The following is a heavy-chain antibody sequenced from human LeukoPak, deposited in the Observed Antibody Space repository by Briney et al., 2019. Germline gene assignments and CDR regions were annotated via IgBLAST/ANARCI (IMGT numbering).Heavy chain of an antibody. CDR3: ARQPIGPYYFDY. Sequence: PSETLSLTCTVSGASVSNYYRSWIRQPAGKGLEWIGRIYNGGSANYSPSLQSRISMSVDTSKNQFSLRLKSVTAADTAVYYCARQPIGPYYFDYWGQGTLVTVSS. CDR1: GASVSNYY. D-gene: IGHD1-14*01. V-gene: IGHV4-4*07. CDR2: IYNGGSA. J-gene: IGHJ4*02.